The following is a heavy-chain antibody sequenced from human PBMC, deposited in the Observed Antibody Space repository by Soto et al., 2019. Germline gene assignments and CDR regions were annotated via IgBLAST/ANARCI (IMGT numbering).Heavy chain of an antibody. CDR2: IYYTGSA. Sequence: SETLSLTCTVSGGSISSGGYYWSWIRQHPGKGLEWIGYIYYTGSAYYNPSLKSRLTISVDTSNNQFSLKLSSVTAEDTAVYYCAREAYYYDSSGYFSKYFDSWGQGTLVTVSS. J-gene: IGHJ4*02. CDR3: AREAYYYDSSGYFSKYFDS. CDR1: GGSISSGGYY. V-gene: IGHV4-31*03. D-gene: IGHD3-22*01.